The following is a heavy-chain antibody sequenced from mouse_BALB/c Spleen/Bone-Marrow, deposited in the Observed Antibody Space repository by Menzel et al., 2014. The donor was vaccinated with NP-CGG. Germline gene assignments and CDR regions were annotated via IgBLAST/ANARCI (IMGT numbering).Heavy chain of an antibody. V-gene: IGHV5-17*02. CDR1: GFTFSSFG. D-gene: IGHD2-4*01. J-gene: IGHJ4*01. Sequence: EVKLMESGGGLVQPGGSRKLSCAASGFTFSSFGMHWVRQAPEKGLEWVAYISNGSSTIYYADTVMGRFTISRDNPKNTLFLQMTSLRSEDTAMYYCARKGAMITHYYAMDYWGQGTSVTISS. CDR2: ISNGSSTI. CDR3: ARKGAMITHYYAMDY.